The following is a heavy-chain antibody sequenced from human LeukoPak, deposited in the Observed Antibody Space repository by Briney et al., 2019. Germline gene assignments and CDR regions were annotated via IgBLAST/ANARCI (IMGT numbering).Heavy chain of an antibody. D-gene: IGHD6-13*01. CDR3: ARQIGYSSSWYGGIAFDI. J-gene: IGHJ3*02. CDR2: IYPGDSDT. CDR1: GYSFTSYW. V-gene: IGHV5-51*01. Sequence: GESLQISCKGSGYSFTSYWIGWVRQMPGKGLEWMGIIYPGDSDTRYSPSFQGQVTISADKSISTAYLQWSSLKASDTAMYYCARQIGYSSSWYGGIAFDIWGQGTMVTVSS.